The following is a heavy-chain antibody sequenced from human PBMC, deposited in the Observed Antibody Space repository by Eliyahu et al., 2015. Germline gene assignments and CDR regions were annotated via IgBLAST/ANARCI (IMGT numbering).Heavy chain of an antibody. V-gene: IGHV4-61*02. CDR1: GGSISSGSYY. J-gene: IGHJ4*02. Sequence: QVQLQESGPGLVKPSQTLSLTCTVXGGSISSGSYYWSWIRQPAGKGLEWIGRIYSSGSTHYNPSLKSRVTISVDTSKNQFSLKLSSVTAADTAVYYCAREGYYGSTLDYWGQGTLVTVSS. CDR3: AREGYYGSTLDY. CDR2: IYSSGST. D-gene: IGHD3-10*01.